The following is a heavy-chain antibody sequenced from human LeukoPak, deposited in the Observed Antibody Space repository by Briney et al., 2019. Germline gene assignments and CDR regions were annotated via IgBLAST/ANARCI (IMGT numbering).Heavy chain of an antibody. J-gene: IGHJ3*02. CDR2: IYYSGST. D-gene: IGHD1-26*01. Sequence: SETLSLTCTVSGGSISSSSYYWGWIRQPPGKGLEWIGSIYYSGSTYYNPSLKSRVTISVDTSKNQFSLKLSSVTAADTAVYYCAKEGGSPQGAFDIWGQGTMVTVSS. V-gene: IGHV4-39*07. CDR1: GGSISSSSYY. CDR3: AKEGGSPQGAFDI.